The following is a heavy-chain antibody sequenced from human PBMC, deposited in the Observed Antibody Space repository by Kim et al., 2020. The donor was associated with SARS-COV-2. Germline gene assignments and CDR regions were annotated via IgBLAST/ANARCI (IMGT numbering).Heavy chain of an antibody. J-gene: IGHJ3*02. Sequence: KGRFTITRDNAKNSLYLQMNSLRAEDTAVYYCARDRGRGFGEFWVDAFDIWGQGTMVTVSS. D-gene: IGHD3-10*01. V-gene: IGHV3-11*06. CDR3: ARDRGRGFGEFWVDAFDI.